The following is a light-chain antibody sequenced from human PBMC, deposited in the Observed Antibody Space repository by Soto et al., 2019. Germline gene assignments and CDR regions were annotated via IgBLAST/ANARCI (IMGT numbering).Light chain of an antibody. V-gene: IGKV3-20*01. J-gene: IGKJ1*01. CDR3: QQYDSSPRT. Sequence: EVVLTQSPATLYLSPGARAPLSCRARQSLSSSYLAWYQQKPGRAPRLLIYGASIRATGIPGRFSGSGSGTDFTLTISRLEPEDFAVYWCQQYDSSPRTFGQGTKVDIK. CDR2: GAS. CDR1: QSLSSSY.